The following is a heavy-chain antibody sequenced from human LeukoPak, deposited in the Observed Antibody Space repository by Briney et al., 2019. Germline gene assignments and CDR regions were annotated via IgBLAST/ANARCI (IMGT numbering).Heavy chain of an antibody. J-gene: IGHJ4*02. D-gene: IGHD5-24*01. V-gene: IGHV3-23*01. Sequence: GGSLRLSCAASGFTFSSYAMSWVRQAPGKGLEWVSAISGSGGSTYYADSVKGRFTISRDNSKNTLYLQMNSLRAEDTAVYYCAKVSRWLPKNNYFDYWGQGTLVTVSS. CDR2: ISGSGGST. CDR1: GFTFSSYA. CDR3: AKVSRWLPKNNYFDY.